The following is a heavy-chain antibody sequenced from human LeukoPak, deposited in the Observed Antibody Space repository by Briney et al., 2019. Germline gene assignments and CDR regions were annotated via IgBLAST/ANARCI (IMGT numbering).Heavy chain of an antibody. V-gene: IGHV1-18*01. CDR1: GYTFTSYG. J-gene: IGHJ6*03. CDR3: ARRAVAYYYYYYMDV. D-gene: IGHD6-19*01. CDR2: ISAYNGNT. Sequence: GASVKVSCKASGYTFTSYGISWVRQAPGQGLEWMGWISAYNGNTNYAQKFQGRVTITRNTSISTAYMDLSSLRSEDTAVYYCARRAVAYYYYYYMDVWGKGTTVTVSS.